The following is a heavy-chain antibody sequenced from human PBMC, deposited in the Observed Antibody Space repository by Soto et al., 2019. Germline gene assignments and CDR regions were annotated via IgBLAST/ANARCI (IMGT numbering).Heavy chain of an antibody. V-gene: IGHV3-23*01. CDR3: AKGAGTTLNYYYYGMDV. D-gene: IGHD1-7*01. J-gene: IGHJ6*02. CDR2: ISGSGGST. CDR1: GFLLTRSA. Sequence: ESLGFSCAGSGFLLTRSAVSWVRQAPGKGLEWVSAISGSGGSTYYADSVKGRFTISRDNSKNTLYLQMNSLRAEDTAVYYCAKGAGTTLNYYYYGMDVWGQGTTVTVSS.